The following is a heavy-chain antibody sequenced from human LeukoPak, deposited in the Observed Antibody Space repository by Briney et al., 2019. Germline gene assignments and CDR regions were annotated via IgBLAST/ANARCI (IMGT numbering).Heavy chain of an antibody. V-gene: IGHV3-48*03. J-gene: IGHJ4*02. CDR1: GFTFSSYE. Sequence: QSGGSLRLSCAASGFTFSSYEMNWVRQAPGKGLEWVSYISSSGSTIYYADSVKGRFTISRDNAKNSLYLQMNSLRAEDTAVYYCAKEGLFYFDCWGQGTLVTVSS. CDR2: ISSSGSTI. CDR3: AKEGLFYFDC.